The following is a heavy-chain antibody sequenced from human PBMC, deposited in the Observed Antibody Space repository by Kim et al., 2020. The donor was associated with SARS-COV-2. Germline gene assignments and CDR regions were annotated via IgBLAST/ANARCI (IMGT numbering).Heavy chain of an antibody. D-gene: IGHD6-13*01. V-gene: IGHV3-30*18. CDR3: AKVVAAAGWYFGPEIDY. J-gene: IGHJ4*02. Sequence: GGSLRLSCAASGFTFSSYGMHWVRQAPGKGLEWVAVISYDGSNKYYADSVKGRFTISRDNSKNTLYLQMNSLRAEDTAVYYCAKVVAAAGWYFGPEIDYWGQGTLVTVSS. CDR1: GFTFSSYG. CDR2: ISYDGSNK.